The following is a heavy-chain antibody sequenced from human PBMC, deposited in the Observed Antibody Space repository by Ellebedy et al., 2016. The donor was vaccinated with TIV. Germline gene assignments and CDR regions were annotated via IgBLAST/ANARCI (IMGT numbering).Heavy chain of an antibody. D-gene: IGHD1-1*01. CDR2: ISTENRTT. CDR1: GYTFTNNA. Sequence: AASVQVSCKASGYTFTNNAITWVRQPPGPGLEWMGWISTENRTTNYAQKFQGRVTLTTESSTNTAYMELTNLRSDDTAVYYCAKDQSTAVFDHWGQGTLITVSS. CDR3: AKDQSTAVFDH. V-gene: IGHV1-18*01. J-gene: IGHJ4*02.